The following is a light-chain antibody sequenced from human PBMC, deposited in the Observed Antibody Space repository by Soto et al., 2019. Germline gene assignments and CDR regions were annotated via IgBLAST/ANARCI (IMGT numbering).Light chain of an antibody. Sequence: EIVLTQSPGPLSLSPGERATLSCRASQSVVSNFLSWFQQKPGQAPRLLIYGASNRATGIPDRFSGSGSGTDFTLTISGLEPEDAAVYYCHQFVGSKGYTFGQGTKLEIK. CDR1: QSVVSNF. V-gene: IGKV3-20*01. J-gene: IGKJ2*01. CDR2: GAS. CDR3: HQFVGSKGYT.